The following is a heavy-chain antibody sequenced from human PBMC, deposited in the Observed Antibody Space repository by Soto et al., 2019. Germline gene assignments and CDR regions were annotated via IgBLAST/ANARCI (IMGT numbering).Heavy chain of an antibody. D-gene: IGHD4-4*01. Sequence: QVQLVQSGAEVKKPGASVKVSCKASGYTFTKYAVHWVRQAPGQRPEWMGWINAGNGDTKYSEKFQGRVTFTRDTSASTAYMELSSLTYEDSGVYYCATNDYKKDGRHRVTTTYYMDVWGKGTTVIVSS. CDR3: ATNDYKKDGRHRVTTTYYMDV. J-gene: IGHJ6*03. V-gene: IGHV1-3*01. CDR1: GYTFTKYA. CDR2: INAGNGDT.